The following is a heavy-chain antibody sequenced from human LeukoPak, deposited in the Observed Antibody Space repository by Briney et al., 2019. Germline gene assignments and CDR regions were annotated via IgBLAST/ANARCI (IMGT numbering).Heavy chain of an antibody. D-gene: IGHD6-13*01. CDR1: GGXISSXXXY. CDR3: ARQSSSSPDDY. CDR2: IYYSGST. J-gene: IGHJ4*02. V-gene: IGHV4-39*01. Sequence: SXXXXVSGGXISSXXXYGGXIRQXRXXGREWIGSIYYSGSTYYNPSLKSRVTISVDTSKNQFSLKLSSVTAADTAVYYCARQSSSSPDDYWGQGTLVTVSS.